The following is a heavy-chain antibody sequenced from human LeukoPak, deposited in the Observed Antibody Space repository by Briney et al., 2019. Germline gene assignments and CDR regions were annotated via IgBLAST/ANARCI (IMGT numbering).Heavy chain of an antibody. CDR3: AKGGYSYGNDY. Sequence: ASVKVSFTASGYTFTIYYMHWVRQAPGQGLEWMGIINPSGGSTSYAQKFQGRVTMTRDMSTSTVYMELSSLRSEDTAVYYCAKGGYSYGNDYWGQGTLVTVSS. V-gene: IGHV1-46*01. J-gene: IGHJ4*02. D-gene: IGHD5-18*01. CDR2: INPSGGST. CDR1: GYTFTIYY.